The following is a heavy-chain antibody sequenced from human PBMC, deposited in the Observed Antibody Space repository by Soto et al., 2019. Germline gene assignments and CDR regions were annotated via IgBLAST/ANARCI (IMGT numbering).Heavy chain of an antibody. Sequence: QVPLVQSGAEVKKPGASVKVSCKASGYTFTSYDINWVRQATGQGLEWMGWMNPNSGNTGYAQKFQGRVTMTRNTSISTAYMELSSMRSEDTAVYYCARGVYFDWLSHRYPIEYDCWGQGTLVTVSS. CDR3: ARGVYFDWLSHRYPIEYDC. V-gene: IGHV1-8*01. J-gene: IGHJ4*02. CDR2: MNPNSGNT. CDR1: GYTFTSYD. D-gene: IGHD3-9*01.